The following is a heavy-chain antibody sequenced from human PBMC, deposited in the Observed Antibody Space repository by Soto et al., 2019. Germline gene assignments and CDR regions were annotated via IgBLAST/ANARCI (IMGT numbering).Heavy chain of an antibody. CDR1: GYTFGNHW. V-gene: IGHV3-74*01. CDR2: MNSDGSII. CDR3: ATAEVDY. J-gene: IGHJ4*02. Sequence: GGSLRLSCAVAGYTFGNHWMHWVRQAPGKGLEWVSRMNSDGSIINYADSVKGRFTVSRDNAKNTLYLQMNSLRVEDTAVYYCATAEVDYWGPGTLVTVSS.